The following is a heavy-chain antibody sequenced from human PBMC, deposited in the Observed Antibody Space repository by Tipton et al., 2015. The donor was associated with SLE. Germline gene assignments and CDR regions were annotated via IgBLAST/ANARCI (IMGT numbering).Heavy chain of an antibody. Sequence: SLRLSCAASEITFSRYAMTWVRQSPGKGLEWVSSITSSGESTYYAESVKGRFTISRDNSKNTLYLQLNSLRAEDTAVYYCAKGGSTLLDGMYVWGQGTTVTVSS. CDR3: AKGGSTLLDGMYV. CDR1: EITFSRYA. V-gene: IGHV3-23*01. CDR2: ITSSGEST. J-gene: IGHJ6*02.